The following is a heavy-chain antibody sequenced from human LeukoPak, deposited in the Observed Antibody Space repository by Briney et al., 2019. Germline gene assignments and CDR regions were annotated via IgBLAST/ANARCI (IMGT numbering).Heavy chain of an antibody. Sequence: GGSLRLSCAASGFTFSSYSMNWVRQAPGKGLEWVSSISSSSSYIYYADSVKGRFTISRDNAKNSLYLQMNSLRAEDTAVYYCARDLGGGGYYNRPLDHWGQGTLVTVSS. CDR2: ISSSSSYI. J-gene: IGHJ4*02. CDR1: GFTFSSYS. D-gene: IGHD4-17*01. CDR3: ARDLGGGGYYNRPLDH. V-gene: IGHV3-21*01.